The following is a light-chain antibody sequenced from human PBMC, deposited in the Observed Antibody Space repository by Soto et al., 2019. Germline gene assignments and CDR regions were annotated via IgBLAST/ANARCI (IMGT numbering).Light chain of an antibody. CDR3: TSYTGSSTTV. CDR1: SSDVGGYNS. Sequence: QSALTQPASVSGSPGQSITISCTGTSSDVGGYNSVSWYRQYPGKAPKLIIFDVTDRPSGISTRFSGSKSGNTASLTISGLQADDEAVFYCTSYTGSSTTVFGTGTQVTAL. V-gene: IGLV2-14*01. J-gene: IGLJ1*01. CDR2: DVT.